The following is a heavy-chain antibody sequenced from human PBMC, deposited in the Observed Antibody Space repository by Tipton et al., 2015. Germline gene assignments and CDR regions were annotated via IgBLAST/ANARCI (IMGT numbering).Heavy chain of an antibody. CDR2: INPNSGGT. D-gene: IGHD3-22*01. J-gene: IGHJ3*02. CDR1: GYTFTGYY. Sequence: QLVQSGAEVKKPGASVKGSCKASGYTFTGYYIHWGRQAPGQGLERRGWINPNSGGTNYAQKFQGWVTMTRDTSISTAYMELSRLRSDDTAVYYCARGDDYYDSTGYHDAFDIWGQGTMVTVSS. CDR3: ARGDDYYDSTGYHDAFDI. V-gene: IGHV1-2*04.